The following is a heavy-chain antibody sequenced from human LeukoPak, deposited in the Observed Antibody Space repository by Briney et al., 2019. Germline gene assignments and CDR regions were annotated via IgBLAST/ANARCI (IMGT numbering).Heavy chain of an antibody. D-gene: IGHD3-22*01. CDR2: ISGSGGTT. Sequence: GGSLRLSCAASGFTISSYAMSWVRQAPGKGLEWVSSISGSGGTTYYADSVKGRFTISRDNSKNTLYLQMNSLRAEDTAVYSCAKKRDRSGLDYWGHVTLVTVAS. CDR1: GFTISSYA. V-gene: IGHV3-23*01. CDR3: AKKRDRSGLDY. J-gene: IGHJ4*01.